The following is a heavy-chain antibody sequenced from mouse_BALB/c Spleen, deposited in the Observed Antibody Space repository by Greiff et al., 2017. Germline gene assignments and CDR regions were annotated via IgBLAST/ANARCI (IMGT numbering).Heavy chain of an antibody. J-gene: IGHJ3*01. CDR1: GYSFTGYN. CDR3: AIGYDGFAY. V-gene: IGHV1S135*01. Sequence: VQLKQSGPELGKPGASVKISCKASGYSFTGYNMYWVRQSHRKSLEWIGYIDPYNGGTSYNQKSKGKATLTVDKSSSTAYMHLNSLTSEDSAIYYCAIGYDGFAYWGQGTLVTVSA. CDR2: IDPYNGGT. D-gene: IGHD2-2*01.